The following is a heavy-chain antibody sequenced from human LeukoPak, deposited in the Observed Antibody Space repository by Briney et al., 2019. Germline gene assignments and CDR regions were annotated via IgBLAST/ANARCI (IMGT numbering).Heavy chain of an antibody. V-gene: IGHV3-43*02. Sequence: GGSLRLSRAASGFTFDDYAMHWVRQAPGKGLEWVSLISGDGGSTYYADSVKGRFTISRDNAKNSLYLQMNSLRDEDTAVYYCARGATGSYHYDSWGQGTLVTVSS. CDR3: ARGATGSYHYDS. J-gene: IGHJ4*02. CDR2: ISGDGGST. D-gene: IGHD1-26*01. CDR1: GFTFDDYA.